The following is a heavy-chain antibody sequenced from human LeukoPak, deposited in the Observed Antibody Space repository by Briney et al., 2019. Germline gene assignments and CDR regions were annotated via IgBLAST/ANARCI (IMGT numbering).Heavy chain of an antibody. D-gene: IGHD6-19*01. Sequence: SQTLSLTCTVSGGSISSGDYYWSWIRQPPGKGLEWIGYIYYSGSTNYNPSLKSRVAISVDTSKNQFSLKLSSVTAADTAVYYCAREGWLGRAFDIWGQGTMVTVSS. CDR1: GGSISSGDYY. V-gene: IGHV4-61*08. CDR2: IYYSGST. J-gene: IGHJ3*02. CDR3: AREGWLGRAFDI.